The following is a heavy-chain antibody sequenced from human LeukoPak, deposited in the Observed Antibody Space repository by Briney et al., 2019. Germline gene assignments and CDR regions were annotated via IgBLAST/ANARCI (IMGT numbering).Heavy chain of an antibody. J-gene: IGHJ4*02. Sequence: ASVKVSCKASVYTVTGYYMHWVRQAPGQGLEWMGWINPNDGDTNYAQKFQGRVTMTRDTSISTAHTEVSRLRSDDTAVYYCARANFLYCSSSTCLFDYWGQGTLVTVSS. CDR1: VYTVTGYY. V-gene: IGHV1-2*02. CDR3: ARANFLYCSSSTCLFDY. D-gene: IGHD2-2*01. CDR2: INPNDGDT.